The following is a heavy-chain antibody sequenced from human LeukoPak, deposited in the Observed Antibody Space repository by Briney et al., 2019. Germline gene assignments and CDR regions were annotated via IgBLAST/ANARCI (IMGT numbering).Heavy chain of an antibody. J-gene: IGHJ6*03. Sequence: RSETLSLTCTVSGGSISSSSYYWGWIRQPPGKGLEWIGSIYYSGSTYYNPSLKSRVTISVDTSKNQFSLKLSSVTAADSAVYYCARRTGYLNYYYYYYMDVWGNGTTVAVSS. D-gene: IGHD3/OR15-3a*01. CDR1: GGSISSSSYY. CDR3: ARRTGYLNYYYYYYMDV. V-gene: IGHV4-39*07. CDR2: IYYSGST.